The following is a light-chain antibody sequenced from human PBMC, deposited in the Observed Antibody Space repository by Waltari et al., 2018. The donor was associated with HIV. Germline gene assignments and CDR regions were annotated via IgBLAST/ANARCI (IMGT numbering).Light chain of an antibody. Sequence: DIVMTQSPDSLAVSLGERATINCKSSQSVLYIPNNNVDLAWNQQNPGQPPKLLINWASIRESGVPDRFSGSGSGTDFTLTISSLQAEDVAVYYCQQYYSPPLAFGGGTKVEIK. J-gene: IGKJ4*01. CDR2: WAS. CDR3: QQYYSPPLA. V-gene: IGKV4-1*01. CDR1: QSVLYIPNNNVD.